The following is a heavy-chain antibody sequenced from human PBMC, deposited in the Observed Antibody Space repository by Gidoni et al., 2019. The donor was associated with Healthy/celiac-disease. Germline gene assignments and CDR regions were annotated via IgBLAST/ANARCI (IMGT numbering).Heavy chain of an antibody. D-gene: IGHD1-26*01. CDR2: ISYDGSNK. CDR1: GVTFSSYA. Sequence: QVQLVESGGGVVQPGRSLRLSCAASGVTFSSYAMHWVRQAPGKGLEWVAVISYDGSNKYYADSVKGRFTISRDNSKNTLYLQMNSLRAEDTAVYYCARVGMEWELLHIDYWGQGTLVTVSS. CDR3: ARVGMEWELLHIDY. J-gene: IGHJ4*02. V-gene: IGHV3-30*04.